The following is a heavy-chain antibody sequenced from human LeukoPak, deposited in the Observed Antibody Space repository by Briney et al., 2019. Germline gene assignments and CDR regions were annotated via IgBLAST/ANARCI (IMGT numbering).Heavy chain of an antibody. V-gene: IGHV3-23*01. CDR1: GFSLTSYV. D-gene: IGHD5-18*01. J-gene: IGHJ6*02. Sequence: GGSLRLSCALTGFSLTSYVLRWVRQAPGKGRTWVSGISGGGCRTYYADSVKGRFTISRDNSKHPLYMQMNSLRVDDKAVDYCAKAQLLLLPGYYYYGMDVWGQGTTVTVSS. CDR2: ISGGGCRT. CDR3: AKAQLLLLPGYYYYGMDV.